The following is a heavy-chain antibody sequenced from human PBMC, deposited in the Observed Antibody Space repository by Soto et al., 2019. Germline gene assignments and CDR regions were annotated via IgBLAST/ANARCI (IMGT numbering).Heavy chain of an antibody. V-gene: IGHV3-23*01. CDR2: ISGSGGST. CDR1: GLTFSSYA. CDR3: AKDHGYSYGYDY. D-gene: IGHD5-18*01. J-gene: IGHJ4*02. Sequence: PGGSLRLSCAASGLTFSSYAMSWVRQAPGKGLEWVSAISGSGGSTYYADSVKSRFTISRDNSKNTRYLQMNSLRAEDTAVYYCAKDHGYSYGYDYGGQGTLVTVSS.